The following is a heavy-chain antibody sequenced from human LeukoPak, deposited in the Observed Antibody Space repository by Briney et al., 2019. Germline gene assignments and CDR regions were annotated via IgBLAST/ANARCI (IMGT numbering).Heavy chain of an antibody. V-gene: IGHV3-74*01. CDR1: GFTFSSYW. Sequence: GSLRLSCAASGFTFSSYWMSWVRQAPGKGLEWVSLINGDGSTISYADSVKGRFTISRDNAKNRLYLQMNSLGAEDTAVYYCASTIGSAGTQYWGQGTLVTVSS. CDR3: ASTIGSAGTQY. J-gene: IGHJ4*02. CDR2: INGDGSTI. D-gene: IGHD6-13*01.